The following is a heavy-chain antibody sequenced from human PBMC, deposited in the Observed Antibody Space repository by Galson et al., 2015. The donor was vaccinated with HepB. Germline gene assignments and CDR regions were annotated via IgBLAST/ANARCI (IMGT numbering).Heavy chain of an antibody. CDR2: ISGSGGST. Sequence: SLRLSCAASGFTFSSYAMSWVRQAPGKGLEWVSAISGSGGSTYYADSVRGRFTISRDNSKNTLYLQMNSLRAEDTAVYYCAKVKWALPRRYYSGMDVWCQGTTVTLS. V-gene: IGHV3-23*01. D-gene: IGHD1-26*01. J-gene: IGHJ6*02. CDR1: GFTFSSYA. CDR3: AKVKWALPRRYYSGMDV.